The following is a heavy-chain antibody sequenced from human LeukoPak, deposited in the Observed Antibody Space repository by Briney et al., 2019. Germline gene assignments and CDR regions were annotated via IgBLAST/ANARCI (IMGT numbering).Heavy chain of an antibody. V-gene: IGHV1-69*04. D-gene: IGHD3-22*01. J-gene: IGHJ3*02. Sequence: SAKVSCKASGGTFSSYAISWVRQAPGQGLEWMGRIIPILGIANYAQKFQGRVTITADKSTSTAYMELSSLRSEDTAVYYCAREVHDSSGYYRGDAFDIWGQGTMVTVSS. CDR1: GGTFSSYA. CDR3: AREVHDSSGYYRGDAFDI. CDR2: IIPILGIA.